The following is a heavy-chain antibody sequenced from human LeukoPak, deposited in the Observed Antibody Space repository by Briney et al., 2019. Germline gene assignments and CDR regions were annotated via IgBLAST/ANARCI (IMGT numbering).Heavy chain of an antibody. CDR1: GYSVTTGYY. V-gene: IGHV4-38-2*02. Sequence: SETLSLTCTVSGYSVTTGYYWGWIRQTPERGLEWIGSVSHRGITYYSPSLQSRVTISVDTSKNQLSLRLTSVTAADTAVYYCTRDPFDSTGFGTRWGQGTLITVSS. D-gene: IGHD3-22*01. CDR3: TRDPFDSTGFGTR. CDR2: VSHRGIT. J-gene: IGHJ4*02.